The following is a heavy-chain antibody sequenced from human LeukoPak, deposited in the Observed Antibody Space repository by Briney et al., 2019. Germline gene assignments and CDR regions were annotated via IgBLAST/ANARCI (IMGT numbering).Heavy chain of an antibody. Sequence: ASVKVSCKASGYTFTSYAMHWVRQAPGQRLEWMGWINAGNGNTKYSQKFQGRVTITRDTSASTAYMELSSLRSEDTAVYYCARDWDDYGDYLQPDAFDIWGQGTMVTVSS. CDR3: ARDWDDYGDYLQPDAFDI. CDR2: INAGNGNT. D-gene: IGHD4-17*01. V-gene: IGHV1-3*01. J-gene: IGHJ3*02. CDR1: GYTFTSYA.